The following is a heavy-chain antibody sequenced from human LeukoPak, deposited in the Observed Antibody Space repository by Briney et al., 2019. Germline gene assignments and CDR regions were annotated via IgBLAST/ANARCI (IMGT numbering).Heavy chain of an antibody. CDR2: IKQDGSEK. J-gene: IGHJ6*03. V-gene: IGHV3-7*01. Sequence: PGGSLRLSCVASRFTFSSYWMSWVRQAPGKGLEWVAHIKQDGSEKQYVDSVKGRFTISRDNAKNSLYLQMNNLRAEDTAVYYCARAATVTTWYYYYYYMDVWGKGTTVTVSS. CDR1: RFTFSSYW. D-gene: IGHD4-17*01. CDR3: ARAATVTTWYYYYYYMDV.